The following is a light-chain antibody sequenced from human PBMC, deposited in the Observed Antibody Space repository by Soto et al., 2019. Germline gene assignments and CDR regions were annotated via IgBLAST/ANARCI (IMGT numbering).Light chain of an antibody. CDR3: QQYESYSPWT. V-gene: IGKV1-5*01. J-gene: IGKJ1*01. CDR1: QTISSW. CDR2: DAS. Sequence: DIQMTQSPSTLSGSVVDRVTITCLASQTISSWLAWYQQKPGKAPKLLIYDASTLQGGVPSRYSGSGSGTEFTLTISNLQPDDFATYYCQQYESYSPWTFGQGTKVDIK.